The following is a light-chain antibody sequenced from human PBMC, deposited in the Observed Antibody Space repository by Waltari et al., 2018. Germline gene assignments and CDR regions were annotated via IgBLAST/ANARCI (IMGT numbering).Light chain of an antibody. CDR2: DNN. CDR1: SSNIGSYY. J-gene: IGLJ2*01. V-gene: IGLV1-51*01. Sequence: QSVLTQPPSVSGDPGQRVTISFTGSSSNIGSYYVYWYQQFPGTAPKLLIYDNNKRPSVISDRVSGPKSGTSASLTITGLQPGDEADYYCGTWDSSLTTQLFGGGTRLTVL. CDR3: GTWDSSLTTQL.